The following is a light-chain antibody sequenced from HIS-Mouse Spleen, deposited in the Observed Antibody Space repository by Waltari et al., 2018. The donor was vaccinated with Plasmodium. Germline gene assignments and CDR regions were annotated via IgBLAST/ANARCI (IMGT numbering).Light chain of an antibody. J-gene: IGLJ3*02. Sequence: SYELTQPPSVSVPPGPTARITCSGDELPKQYAYWYQQKSGQAPVLVIYEDSKRPSGIPERFSGSSSGTMATLTISGAQVEDEADYYCYSTDSSGNHRVFGGGTKLTVL. V-gene: IGLV3-10*01. CDR2: EDS. CDR3: YSTDSSGNHRV. CDR1: ELPKQY.